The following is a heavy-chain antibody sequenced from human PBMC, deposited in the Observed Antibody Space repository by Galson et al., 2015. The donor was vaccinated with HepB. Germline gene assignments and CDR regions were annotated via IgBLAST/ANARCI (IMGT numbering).Heavy chain of an antibody. D-gene: IGHD3-10*01. CDR3: AKDHPWFGEVDVFDV. CDR1: GFVVSSYA. J-gene: IGHJ3*01. V-gene: IGHV3-23*01. CDR2: RSVSGSTT. Sequence: SLRLACAASGFVVSSYAMSWVRQAPGKGLEWVSARSVSGSTTYYSDSVKGRFTISRDNSVKPWFLEMNSLRAEDTALYYCAKDHPWFGEVDVFDVWGQGTMVIVSS.